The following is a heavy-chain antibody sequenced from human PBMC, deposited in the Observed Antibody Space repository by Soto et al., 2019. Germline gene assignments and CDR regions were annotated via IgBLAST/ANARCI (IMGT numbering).Heavy chain of an antibody. J-gene: IGHJ5*01. CDR1: GYIFTYRY. D-gene: IGHD5-18*01. CDR2: IIPNNGNT. V-gene: IGHV1-45*02. Sequence: ASVKVSCKASGYIFTYRYLYWVRQAPGQALEWMGWIIPNNGNTNYAQKFQDRYSITRESSLSTVYLELRSLRSDDTGMYYCARSALDDDGYHDLASWGQGTLVTVSS. CDR3: ARSALDDDGYHDLAS.